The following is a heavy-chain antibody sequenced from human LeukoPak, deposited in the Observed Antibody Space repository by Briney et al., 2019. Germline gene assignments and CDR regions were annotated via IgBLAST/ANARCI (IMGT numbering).Heavy chain of an antibody. J-gene: IGHJ4*02. CDR3: ARGPYILTGYYIDY. CDR2: INHSGST. CDR1: GGSFSGYY. D-gene: IGHD3-9*01. V-gene: IGHV4-34*01. Sequence: SETQSLTCAVYGGSFSGYYWSWIRQPPGKGLEWIGEINHSGSTNYNPSLKSRVTISVDTSKNQFSLKLSSVTAADTAVYYCARGPYILTGYYIDYWGQGTLVTVSS.